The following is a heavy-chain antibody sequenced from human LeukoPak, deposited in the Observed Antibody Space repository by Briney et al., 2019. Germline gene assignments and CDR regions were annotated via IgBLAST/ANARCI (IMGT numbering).Heavy chain of an antibody. V-gene: IGHV3-23*01. D-gene: IGHD6-19*01. CDR3: AKGSGWYDTPFDY. J-gene: IGHJ4*02. CDR1: GFTFSSYA. CDR2: ISGSGGST. Sequence: GGSLRLSCAASGFTFSSYAMGWVRQAPGKGLEWVSAISGSGGSTYYADSVKGRFTISRDNSKNTLYLQMNSPRAEDTAVYYCAKGSGWYDTPFDYWGQGTLVTVSS.